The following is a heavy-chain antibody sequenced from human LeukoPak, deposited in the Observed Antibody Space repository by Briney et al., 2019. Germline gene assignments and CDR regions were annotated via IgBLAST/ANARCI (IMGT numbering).Heavy chain of an antibody. J-gene: IGHJ6*02. CDR1: GYTFTSYG. V-gene: IGHV1-18*01. CDR2: ISAYNGNT. D-gene: IGHD3-16*02. Sequence: GASVKVSCKASGYTFTSYGISWVRQAPGQGLEWMGWISAYNGNTNYAQKLQGRVTMTTDTSTSTAYMELRSLRSDDTAVYYCSVESMITFGGVIGYYYGMDVWGQGTTVTVSS. CDR3: SVESMITFGGVIGYYYGMDV.